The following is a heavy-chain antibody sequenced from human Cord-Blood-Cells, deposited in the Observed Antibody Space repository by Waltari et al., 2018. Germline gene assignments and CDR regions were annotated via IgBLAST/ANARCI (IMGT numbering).Heavy chain of an antibody. CDR3: ARGSRRNSGWSFDY. D-gene: IGHD6-19*01. CDR1: GFTFSSYG. CDR2: IWYVGSNK. V-gene: IGHV3-33*01. J-gene: IGHJ4*02. Sequence: QVQLVESGGGVVQPGRSLRLSCAASGFTFSSYGMHWVRQAPGKGLEWVAVIWYVGSNKDYADSVKVRFTISRDNSKNTLYLQMNSLRAEDTAVYYCARGSRRNSGWSFDYWGQGTLVTVSS.